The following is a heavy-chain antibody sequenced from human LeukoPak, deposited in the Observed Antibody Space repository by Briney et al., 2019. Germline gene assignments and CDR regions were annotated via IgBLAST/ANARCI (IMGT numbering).Heavy chain of an antibody. Sequence: GGSLRLSCAASGFTFSSYGMHWVRQAPGKGLEWVAVISYDGSNKYYPDSVKGRFTISRDNSKNTLYLQMNSLRAEDTAVYYCAKDSGRLAALVRGVIPRDYWGQGTLVTVSS. CDR1: GFTFSSYG. V-gene: IGHV3-30*18. J-gene: IGHJ4*02. CDR2: ISYDGSNK. CDR3: AKDSGRLAALVRGVIPRDY. D-gene: IGHD3-10*01.